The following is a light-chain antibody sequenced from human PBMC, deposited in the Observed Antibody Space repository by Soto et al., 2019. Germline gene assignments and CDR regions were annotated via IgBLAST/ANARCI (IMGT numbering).Light chain of an antibody. Sequence: DIQMTQSPSSLSASVGDRVTITCQARQNINNYLNWYQQKPGRAPKLLIYDASNLEAGVPSRIRGSGSGTDFTFTISRLQPEDIATYYCQQYENLPTFGQGTRLEIK. J-gene: IGKJ5*01. CDR2: DAS. CDR3: QQYENLPT. V-gene: IGKV1-33*01. CDR1: QNINNY.